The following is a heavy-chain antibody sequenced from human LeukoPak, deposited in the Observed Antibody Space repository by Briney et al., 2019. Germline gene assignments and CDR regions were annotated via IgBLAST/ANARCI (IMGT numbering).Heavy chain of an antibody. CDR1: GFTLSDCD. CDR2: ICYRSSPI. D-gene: IGHD6-13*01. V-gene: IGHV3-21*01. CDR3: ARAYPPLRTAAAGDQ. Sequence: PGGSLSLSRTASGFTLSDCDMSWVRQAPGKGLEWVSSICYRSSPIYYADSVKGRFTISRDNAKHSLYLQMDSLRAGDTAVYYCARAYPPLRTAAAGDQWGQGTLVTVSS. J-gene: IGHJ4*02.